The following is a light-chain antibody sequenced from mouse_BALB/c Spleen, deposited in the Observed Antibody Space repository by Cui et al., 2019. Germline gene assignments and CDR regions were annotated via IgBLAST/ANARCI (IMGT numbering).Light chain of an antibody. CDR3: HKYHRSPYT. CDR1: SSVSSSY. J-gene: IGKJ2*01. V-gene: IGKV4-74*01. Sequence: QLVLTQSPALMSASLGERFTMTCTAISSVSSSYLHWYQQKPGSSPKQWIYSTSNLAAGVAARLSGSGSGSSYFLPSSSREAEDDVTYYCHKYHRSPYTFGGGTKLEIK. CDR2: STS.